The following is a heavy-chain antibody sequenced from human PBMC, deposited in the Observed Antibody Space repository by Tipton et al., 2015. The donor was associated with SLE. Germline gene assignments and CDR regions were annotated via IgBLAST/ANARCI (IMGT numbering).Heavy chain of an antibody. J-gene: IGHJ6*03. CDR3: ARDSNSHYMDV. V-gene: IGHV4-59*01. D-gene: IGHD4-11*01. CDR2: IYYSGST. CDR1: GGSISSYY. Sequence: LRLSCTVSGGSISSYYWSWIRQPPGKGLEWIGYIYYSGSTNYNPSLKSRVTISVDTSKNQFSLKLSSVTAADTAVYYCARDSNSHYMDVWGKGTTVTVSS.